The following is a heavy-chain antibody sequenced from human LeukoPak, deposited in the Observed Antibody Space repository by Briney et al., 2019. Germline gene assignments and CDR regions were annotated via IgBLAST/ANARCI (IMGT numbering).Heavy chain of an antibody. CDR2: PYIGGNT. V-gene: IGHV3-53*01. CDR1: GLTFNNNY. J-gene: IGHJ4*02. Sequence: GGSLRLSCAASGLTFNNNYMNWVRQAPGKGLEWVSAPYIGGNTYYADSVRGRFTISRDNSKNTLYLQMNSLRAEDTAIYYCMTAAGYNFGQYWGQGTLVTVSS. D-gene: IGHD5-18*01. CDR3: MTAAGYNFGQY.